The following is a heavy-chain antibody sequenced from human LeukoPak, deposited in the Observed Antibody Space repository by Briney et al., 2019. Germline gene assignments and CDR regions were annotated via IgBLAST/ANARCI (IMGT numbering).Heavy chain of an antibody. V-gene: IGHV4-4*02. CDR2: IYHSVST. CDR3: ARTSAEYSNSWIDS. D-gene: IGHD6-6*01. Sequence: SGTLSLTCAVSGGSISSSNWWSWVRQPPGKGLEGSGEIYHSVSTYSNPPLQSRGIISVDKATNHFTLKLTSVTAADTAVYYCARTSAEYSNSWIDSWGQGTLVIVSS. J-gene: IGHJ5*01. CDR1: GGSISSSNW.